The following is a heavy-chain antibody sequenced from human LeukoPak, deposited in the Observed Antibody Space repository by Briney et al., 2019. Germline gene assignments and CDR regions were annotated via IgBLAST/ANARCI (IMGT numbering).Heavy chain of an antibody. J-gene: IGHJ4*02. CDR3: VKRGYASGWPFFDY. V-gene: IGHV3-64D*06. CDR1: GFTFKNFA. CDR2: ITTTGDGT. Sequence: GGSLRLSCSASGFTFKNFAMHWDRQIPGRGLEYVSAITTTGDGTYYAESVKGRFIISRDNSKNTLYLQMSSLKAEDTAVYYCVKRGYASGWPFFDYWGQGTLVTVSS. D-gene: IGHD6-19*01.